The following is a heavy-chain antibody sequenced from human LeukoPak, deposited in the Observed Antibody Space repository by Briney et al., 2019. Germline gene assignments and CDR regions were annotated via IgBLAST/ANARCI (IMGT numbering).Heavy chain of an antibody. D-gene: IGHD4-23*01. Sequence: GGSLRLYCAASGFTFSSYWMSWVRQAPGKGLEWVANIKQDGSEKYYVDSVKGRFTISRDNAKNSLYLQMNSLRAEDTAVYYCARAPTVVTLGIYFDYWGQGTLVTVSS. CDR2: IKQDGSEK. J-gene: IGHJ4*02. CDR3: ARAPTVVTLGIYFDY. V-gene: IGHV3-7*01. CDR1: GFTFSSYW.